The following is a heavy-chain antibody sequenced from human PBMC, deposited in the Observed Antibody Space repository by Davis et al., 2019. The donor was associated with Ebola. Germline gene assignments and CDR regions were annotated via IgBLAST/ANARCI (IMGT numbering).Heavy chain of an antibody. V-gene: IGHV4-30-2*01. CDR2: IYH. Sequence: LRLSCAVSGGSISSGGYSWSWIRQPPGKGLEWIGYIYHNPSLKSRVTISVDRSKNQFSLKLSSVTAADTAVYYCARRRGYFDYWGQGTLVTVSS. J-gene: IGHJ4*02. CDR3: ARRRGYFDY. D-gene: IGHD3-10*01. CDR1: GGSISSGGYS.